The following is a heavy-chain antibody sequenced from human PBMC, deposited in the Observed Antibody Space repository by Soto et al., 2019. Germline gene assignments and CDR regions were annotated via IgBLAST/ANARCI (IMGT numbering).Heavy chain of an antibody. CDR1: GYTFTGYY. CDR3: ARDQDIYDILTGYSEGFDY. CDR2: INPNSGGT. J-gene: IGHJ4*02. V-gene: IGHV1-2*02. D-gene: IGHD3-9*01. Sequence: GASVKVSCKASGYTFTGYYMHWVRQAPGQGLEWMGWINPNSGGTNYAQKFQGRVTMTRDTSISKAYMELSRLRSDDTAVYYCARDQDIYDILTGYSEGFDYWGQGTLVTVSS.